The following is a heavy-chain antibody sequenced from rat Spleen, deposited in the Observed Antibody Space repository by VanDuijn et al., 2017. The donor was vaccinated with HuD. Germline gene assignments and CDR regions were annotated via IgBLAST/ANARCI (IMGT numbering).Heavy chain of an antibody. CDR2: ISYDGSST. D-gene: IGHD4-3*01. V-gene: IGHV5-7*01. CDR3: ARHNSGYGYMDA. J-gene: IGHJ4*01. Sequence: EVQLVESGGGLVQPGRSLKLSCAASGFTFSDYNMAWVRQAPKKGLEWVATISYDGSSTYYRDSVKGRFTISRDNAKSTLYLQMDSLRSEDTATYYCARHNSGYGYMDAWGQGASVTVSS. CDR1: GFTFSDYN.